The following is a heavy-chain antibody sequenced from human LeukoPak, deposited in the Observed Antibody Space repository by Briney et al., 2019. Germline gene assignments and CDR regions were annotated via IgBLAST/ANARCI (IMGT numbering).Heavy chain of an antibody. CDR2: ISSSSIYI. CDR3: ARDQTTRASGSYYSWFDP. D-gene: IGHD1-26*01. V-gene: IGHV3-21*01. Sequence: GGSLRLSCAASRFTFSNYNMNWVRQPPGKGLEWVSSISSSSIYIYYADSVKGRFTISRDNAKNSLYLQMNSLRAEDTAVYYCARDQTTRASGSYYSWFDPWGQGTLVTVSS. J-gene: IGHJ5*02. CDR1: RFTFSNYN.